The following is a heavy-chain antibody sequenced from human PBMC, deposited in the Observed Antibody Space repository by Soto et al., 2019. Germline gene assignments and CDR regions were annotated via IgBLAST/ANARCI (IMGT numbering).Heavy chain of an antibody. V-gene: IGHV3-72*01. Sequence: EEQLVESGGGLVKPGGSLRLSCAASGFTFSNAWMNWVRQAPGKGLEWVGRARNKVNNYIIAYAASVKGRFIISRDDSRNSLYLQMNSLKTEDTAVYFCARLMGTSFDVWGLGTLVTVSS. J-gene: IGHJ4*02. CDR3: ARLMGTSFDV. CDR2: ARNKVNNYII. D-gene: IGHD2-8*01. CDR1: GFTFSNAW.